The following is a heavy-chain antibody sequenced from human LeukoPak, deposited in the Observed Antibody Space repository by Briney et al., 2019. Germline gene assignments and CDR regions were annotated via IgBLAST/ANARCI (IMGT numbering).Heavy chain of an antibody. D-gene: IGHD2-8*01. V-gene: IGHV3-7*01. CDR1: GFTFSSYW. CDR2: IKQDGSEK. CDR3: ARDRGECTNGVCYYHDFDY. J-gene: IGHJ4*02. Sequence: GGSLRLSCAASGFTFSSYWMTWVRQAPGKGPEWVANIKQDGSEKYYVDSVKGRFTISRDNAKNSLSLHMNSLRAEDTAVYYCARDRGECTNGVCYYHDFDYWGQGTLVTVSS.